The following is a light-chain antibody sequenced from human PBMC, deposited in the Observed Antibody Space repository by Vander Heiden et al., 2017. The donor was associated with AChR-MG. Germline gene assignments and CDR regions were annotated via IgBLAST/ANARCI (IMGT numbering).Light chain of an antibody. V-gene: IGLV2-14*03. CDR2: DVS. Sequence: QSALPPPASVSGSPGQSITISCTGTSSDVGTYNYVSWYQQHPGKAPKRMIYDVSNRPSGVSNRFSGSKSGNTASLTISGLQAEDVADYFCSSYTPTSTLVFGGGTKLTVL. CDR3: SSYTPTSTLV. J-gene: IGLJ3*02. CDR1: SSDVGTYNY.